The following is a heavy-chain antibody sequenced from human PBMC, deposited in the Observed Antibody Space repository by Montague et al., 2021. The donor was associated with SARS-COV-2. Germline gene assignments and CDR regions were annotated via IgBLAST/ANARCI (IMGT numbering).Heavy chain of an antibody. CDR1: GASVSGSSYY. V-gene: IGHV4-39*01. CDR2: LNYGGXA. J-gene: IGHJ3*01. D-gene: IGHD6-19*01. Sequence: SETLSLTCTVSGASVSGSSYYWGWIRQPPGKGLEWIGSLNYGGXAXYXXXXMXRVTISVDTSKNQFSLRLESVTAADTAVYYCARPGGFSGKALDAFDVWGQGTGVTVFS. CDR3: ARPGGFSGKALDAFDV.